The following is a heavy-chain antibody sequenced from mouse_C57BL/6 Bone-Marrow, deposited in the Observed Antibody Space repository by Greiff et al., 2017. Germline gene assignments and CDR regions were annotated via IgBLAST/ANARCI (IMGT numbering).Heavy chain of an antibody. CDR2: IDPSDSYT. D-gene: IGHD2-4*01. CDR1: GYTFTSYW. V-gene: IGHV1-69*01. Sequence: QVQLQQPGAELVMPGASVKLSCKASGYTFTSYWMHWVKQRPGQGLEWIGEIDPSDSYTNYNQKFKGKFTLTVDKSSCTAYMQLSSLTSEDSAVDYCARSRSPIYYDYDGGFAYWGQGTLVTVSA. J-gene: IGHJ3*01. CDR3: ARSRSPIYYDYDGGFAY.